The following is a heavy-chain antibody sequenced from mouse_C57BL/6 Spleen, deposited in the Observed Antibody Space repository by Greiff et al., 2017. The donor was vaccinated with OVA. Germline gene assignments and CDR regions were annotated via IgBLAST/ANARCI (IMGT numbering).Heavy chain of an antibody. D-gene: IGHD4-1*01. CDR2: INPNNGGT. V-gene: IGHV1-26*01. CDR1: GYTFTDYY. CDR3: ARCWDYYAMDY. Sequence: VQLQQSGPELVKPGASVKISCKASGYTFTDYYMNWVQQSHGKSLEWIGDINPNNGGTSYNQKFKGKATLTVDKSSSTAYMELRSLTSEDSAVYYCARCWDYYAMDYWGQGTSVTVSS. J-gene: IGHJ4*01.